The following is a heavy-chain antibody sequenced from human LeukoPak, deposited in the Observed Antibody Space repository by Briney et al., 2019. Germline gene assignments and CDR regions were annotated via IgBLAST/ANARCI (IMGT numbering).Heavy chain of an antibody. CDR3: AGYNSLLVAP. Sequence: GGSLRLSCAASGFRFSAYAMTWVRQAPGKGLEWLSSISGGGTGTYYADSVKGRFTISRDNAKNTVYLQMNSLRAEDTAVYYCAGYNSLLVAPWGQGTLVTVSS. J-gene: IGHJ5*02. CDR2: ISGGGTGT. D-gene: IGHD2-15*01. CDR1: GFRFSAYA. V-gene: IGHV3-23*01.